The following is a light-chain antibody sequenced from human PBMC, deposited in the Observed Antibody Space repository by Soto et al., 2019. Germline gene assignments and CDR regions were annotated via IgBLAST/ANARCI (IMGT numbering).Light chain of an antibody. CDR2: DAS. J-gene: IGKJ4*02. CDR3: QRRSNPELT. Sequence: EIVLTQSPATLSLSPGERATLSCRASQSVSSYLAWYQQKPGQAPRLLIYDASNRATGIPARFSGSGSGTDFTLTISSLEPEEFPVYYCQRRSNPELTFGGGTKVEI. CDR1: QSVSSY. V-gene: IGKV3-11*01.